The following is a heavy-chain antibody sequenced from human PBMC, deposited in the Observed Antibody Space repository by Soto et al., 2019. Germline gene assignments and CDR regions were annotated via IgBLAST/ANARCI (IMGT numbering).Heavy chain of an antibody. D-gene: IGHD6-6*01. CDR2: ISGGGGTT. CDR3: AKAMSTPSRPRNYFDY. CDR1: GFTFSNFA. J-gene: IGHJ4*02. V-gene: IGHV3-23*01. Sequence: GGSLRLSCAASGFTFSNFAMSWVRQAPGKGLEWVSVISGGGGTTYYADYVKGQFTISRDNSKNTLYIQMDSLRAEDTALFFCAKAMSTPSRPRNYFDYWGQGTLVTVSS.